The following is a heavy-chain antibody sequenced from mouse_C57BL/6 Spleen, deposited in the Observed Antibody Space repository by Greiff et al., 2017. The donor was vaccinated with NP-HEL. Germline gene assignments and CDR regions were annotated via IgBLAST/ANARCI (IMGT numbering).Heavy chain of an antibody. CDR3: ARSKRGGGYYVRWYFDV. CDR1: GYTFTGYW. V-gene: IGHV1-9*01. D-gene: IGHD2-3*01. J-gene: IGHJ1*03. Sequence: QVQLKQSGAELMKPGASVKLSCKATGYTFTGYWIEWVKQRPGHGLEWIGEILPGSGSTNYNEKFKGKATFTADTSSNTAYMQLSSLTTEDSAIYYCARSKRGGGYYVRWYFDVWGTGTTVTVSS. CDR2: ILPGSGST.